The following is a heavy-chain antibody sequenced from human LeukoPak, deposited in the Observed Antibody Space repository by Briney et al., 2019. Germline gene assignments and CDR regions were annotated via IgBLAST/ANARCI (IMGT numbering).Heavy chain of an antibody. J-gene: IGHJ4*02. D-gene: IGHD6-19*01. CDR1: GFTFSSYG. V-gene: IGHV3-30*18. CDR3: AKGGGKQWLKYYFDY. CDR2: ISYVGSNK. Sequence: PGRSLRLSCAASGFTFSSYGMHWVRQAPGKGLEWVAVISYVGSNKYYADSVKGRFIISRDNSKNPLYLQMNSLRAEDTAVYYCAKGGGKQWLKYYFDYWGQGTLVTVSS.